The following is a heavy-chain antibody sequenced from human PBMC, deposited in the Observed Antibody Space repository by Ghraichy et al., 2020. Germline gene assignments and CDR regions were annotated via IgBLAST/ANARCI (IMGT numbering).Heavy chain of an antibody. CDR2: IRSKAYGGTT. V-gene: IGHV3-49*03. J-gene: IGHJ5*02. D-gene: IGHD2-15*01. CDR1: GFTFGDYA. CDR3: TRDTVGGGGDNWFDP. Sequence: GGSLRLSCTASGFTFGDYAMSWFRQAPGKGLEWVGFIRSKAYGGTTEYAASVKGRFTISRDDSKSIAYLQMNSLKTEDTAVYYCTRDTVGGGGDNWFDPGAREPWSPSPQ.